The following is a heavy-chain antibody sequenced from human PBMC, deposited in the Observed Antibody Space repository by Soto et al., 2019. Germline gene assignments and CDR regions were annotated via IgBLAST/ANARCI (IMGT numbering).Heavy chain of an antibody. CDR3: AREVGSSPHYFDY. CDR1: GGSISSGDYY. J-gene: IGHJ4*02. Sequence: SETLSLTCTVSGGSISSGDYYWSWIRQSPGKGLEWIGYIYYSGSTYYNPSLKSRVTISVDTSRNQFSLKLSSVTAADTAVYYCAREVGSSPHYFDYWGQGTLVTVSS. D-gene: IGHD6-6*01. CDR2: IYYSGST. V-gene: IGHV4-30-4*01.